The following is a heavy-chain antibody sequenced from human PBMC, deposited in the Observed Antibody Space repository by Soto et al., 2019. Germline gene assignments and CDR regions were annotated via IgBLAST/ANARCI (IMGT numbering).Heavy chain of an antibody. V-gene: IGHV1-46*01. Sequence: ASVKVSCKASGYTFISYYMHWVRQAPGQGLEWMGMVDPSGGSTRFAQNFQDRVTMTSDTSTSTVYMELSSLRSEDTAVYYCATVYFDSSGYASGDAFDFYGQGTLVTVS. CDR1: GYTFISYY. CDR3: ATVYFDSSGYASGDAFDF. D-gene: IGHD3-22*01. CDR2: VDPSGGST. J-gene: IGHJ3*01.